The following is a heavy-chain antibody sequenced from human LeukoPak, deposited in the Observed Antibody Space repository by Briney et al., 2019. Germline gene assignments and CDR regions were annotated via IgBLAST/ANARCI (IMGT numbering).Heavy chain of an antibody. V-gene: IGHV3-53*01. Sequence: GGSLRLSCAASGFTFSAYHINWVRQAPGKGLEWVSTVYGGGNTAYADSVKGRFTISRDTSKDTLLLQMNSLRAEDTALYFCVRERFGAIVENWGQGALVIVSS. CDR2: VYGGGNT. CDR1: GFTFSAYH. J-gene: IGHJ4*02. CDR3: VRERFGAIVEN. D-gene: IGHD5-24*01.